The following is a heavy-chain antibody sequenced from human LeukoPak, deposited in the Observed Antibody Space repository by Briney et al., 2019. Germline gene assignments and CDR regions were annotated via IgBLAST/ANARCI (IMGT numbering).Heavy chain of an antibody. CDR1: GFIVSSNY. Sequence: GGSLRLSCAASGFIVSSNYMSWVRQAPGKGLEWVSAISGSGGSTYYADSVKGRFTISRDNSKNTLYLQMNSLRAEDTAVYYCAKSLIPYYYYYGMDVWGQGTTVTVSS. V-gene: IGHV3-23*01. CDR3: AKSLIPYYYYYGMDV. CDR2: ISGSGGST. J-gene: IGHJ6*02.